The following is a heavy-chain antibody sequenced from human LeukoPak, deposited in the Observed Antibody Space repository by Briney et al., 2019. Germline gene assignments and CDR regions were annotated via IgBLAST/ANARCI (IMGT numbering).Heavy chain of an antibody. CDR2: IYHTGST. D-gene: IGHD2-15*01. V-gene: IGHV4-38-2*01. CDR3: ASGCSGGSCFRGSWFDP. CDR1: GYSISSGYY. Sequence: SETLSLTCAVSGYSISSGYYWGWFRQPPGEGLEWIWSIYHTGSTYYNPSLKNRVTVSIDTSKNHFSLKLSSVTAADTAVYYCASGCSGGSCFRGSWFDPWGQGTLVTVSS. J-gene: IGHJ5*02.